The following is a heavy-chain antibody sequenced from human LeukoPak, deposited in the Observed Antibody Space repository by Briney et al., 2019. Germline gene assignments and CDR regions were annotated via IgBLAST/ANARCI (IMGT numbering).Heavy chain of an antibody. Sequence: SETLSLTCAVSGGSISSSNWWRWVRPPPGKGREWIGEIYHSGSTNYNPSLKSRVTISVDTSKNQFSLKLSSVTAADTAVYYCARRASDGYNPYNWFDPWGQGTLVTVSS. D-gene: IGHD5-24*01. V-gene: IGHV4-4*02. CDR2: IYHSGST. CDR3: ARRASDGYNPYNWFDP. CDR1: GGSISSSNW. J-gene: IGHJ5*02.